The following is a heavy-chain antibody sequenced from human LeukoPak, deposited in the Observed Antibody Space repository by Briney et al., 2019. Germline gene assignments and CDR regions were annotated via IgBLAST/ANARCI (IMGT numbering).Heavy chain of an antibody. CDR3: ARENTGSYREFDY. CDR2: INHSGST. J-gene: IGHJ4*02. D-gene: IGHD1-26*01. Sequence: SETLSLTCAVYGGSFSGYYWSWIRQPPGKGLEWIGEINHSGSTNYNPSLKSRVTISVDTSKNQFSLKLSSVTAADTAVFYCARENTGSYREFDYWGQGTLVTVSS. CDR1: GGSFSGYY. V-gene: IGHV4-34*01.